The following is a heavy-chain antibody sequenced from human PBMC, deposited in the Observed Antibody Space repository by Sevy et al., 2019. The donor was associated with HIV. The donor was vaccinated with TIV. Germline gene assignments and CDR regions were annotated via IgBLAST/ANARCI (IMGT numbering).Heavy chain of an antibody. J-gene: IGHJ4*02. CDR2: INPNSGGT. V-gene: IGHV1-2*06. CDR1: GYTFTGYY. Sequence: SSVKVSCKASGYTFTGYYMHWVRQAPGQGLEWMGRINPNSGGTNYAQKFQGRVTMTRDTSINTGYMELSRLRSDDTAVYYCARAIIIMAHIGSFPFDYWGQGTLVTVSS. D-gene: IGHD3-10*01. CDR3: ARAIIIMAHIGSFPFDY.